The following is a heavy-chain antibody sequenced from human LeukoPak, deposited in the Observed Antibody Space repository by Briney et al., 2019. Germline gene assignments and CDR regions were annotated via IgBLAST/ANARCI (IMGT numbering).Heavy chain of an antibody. CDR2: IYPGDSDT. V-gene: IGHV5-51*01. Sequence: GEPLKISCKGSGYSFTSYWIGWVRQMPGKGLEWMGIIYPGDSDTRYSPSFQGQVTISADKSISTAYLQWSSLKASDTAMYYCARFRIAAAGTDYFDYWGQGTLVTVSS. D-gene: IGHD6-13*01. CDR1: GYSFTSYW. CDR3: ARFRIAAAGTDYFDY. J-gene: IGHJ4*02.